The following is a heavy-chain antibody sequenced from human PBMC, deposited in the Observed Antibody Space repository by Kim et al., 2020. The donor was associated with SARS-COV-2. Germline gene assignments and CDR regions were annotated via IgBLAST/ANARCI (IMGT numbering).Heavy chain of an antibody. CDR3: ARVARGGDY. V-gene: IGHV3-21*01. CDR2: SSI. J-gene: IGHJ4*02. Sequence: SSIYYADSVKGRFTISRDNAKNSLYLQMNSLRAEDTAVYYCARVARGGDYWGQGTLVTVSS.